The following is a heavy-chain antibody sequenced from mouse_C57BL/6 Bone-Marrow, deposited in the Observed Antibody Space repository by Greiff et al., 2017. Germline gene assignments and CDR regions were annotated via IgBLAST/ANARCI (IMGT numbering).Heavy chain of an antibody. V-gene: IGHV1-19*01. Sequence: EVQLQQSGPVLVKPGASVKMSCKASGYTFTDYYMNWVKQSHGKSLEWIGVINPYNGGTSYNQKFKGKATLTVDKSSRTAYMELNSLTSEDSAVYYCARWDGSSPYYAMDYWGQGTSVTVSS. J-gene: IGHJ4*01. CDR2: INPYNGGT. D-gene: IGHD1-1*01. CDR1: GYTFTDYY. CDR3: ARWDGSSPYYAMDY.